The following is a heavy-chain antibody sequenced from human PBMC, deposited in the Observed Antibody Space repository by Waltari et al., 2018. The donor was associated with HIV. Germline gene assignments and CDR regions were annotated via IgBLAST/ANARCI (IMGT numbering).Heavy chain of an antibody. J-gene: IGHJ6*02. CDR1: GRLFAGEV. Sequence: QVHLVQSGPEVKKPGSSVRVSCKASGRLFAGEVISWVRQAPGQGLEWMGGIIPVFGHSSVAQKCQGSVTLTADGATTTAYMEMSSLKSDDTAVYYCARVGYFSSSGDYSGVDVWGQGTTVTV. V-gene: IGHV1-69*01. CDR3: ARVGYFSSSGDYSGVDV. D-gene: IGHD6-6*01. CDR2: IIPVFGHS.